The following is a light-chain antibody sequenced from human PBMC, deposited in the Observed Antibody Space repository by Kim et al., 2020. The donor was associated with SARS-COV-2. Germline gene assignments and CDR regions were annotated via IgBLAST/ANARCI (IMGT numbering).Light chain of an antibody. CDR3: QQSFTTPLLT. V-gene: IGKV1-39*01. CDR2: AAS. J-gene: IGKJ4*01. CDR1: QRISTY. Sequence: DIQMTQSPSSLSASVGDRVTITCRASQRISTYLNWYQQQPGKAPRLLIYAASSLQSGVPSRFSGSGSGTDFTLTINSLQPEDFATYYFQQSFTTPLLTFGGGTKLEI.